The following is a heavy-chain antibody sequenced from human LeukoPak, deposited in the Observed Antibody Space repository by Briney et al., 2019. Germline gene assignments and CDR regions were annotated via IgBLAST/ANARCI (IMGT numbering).Heavy chain of an antibody. CDR2: ISSSSSSI. V-gene: IGHV3-21*01. CDR3: ARGGPGGALNC. J-gene: IGHJ4*02. D-gene: IGHD1-26*01. Sequence: PGRSLRLSCAASGFTFSSYSMNWVRLAPGKGLQWVSSISSSSSSIYYADSLKGRFTISRDNAKNSLYLQMNSLRAEDTAVYYCARGGPGGALNCWGQGTLVTVSS. CDR1: GFTFSSYS.